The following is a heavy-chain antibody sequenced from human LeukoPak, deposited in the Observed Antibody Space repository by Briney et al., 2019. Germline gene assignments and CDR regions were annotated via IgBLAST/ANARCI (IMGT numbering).Heavy chain of an antibody. D-gene: IGHD2-15*01. CDR3: ARLPRGYCSGGSCYTRYYCYYYMDV. V-gene: IGHV4-34*01. J-gene: IGHJ6*03. CDR1: GGSFSGYY. Sequence: SETLSLTCAVYGGSFSGYYWSWIRQPPGKGLEWIGEINHSGSTNYNPSLESRVTISVDTSKNQFSLKLSSVTAADTAVYYCARLPRGYCSGGSCYTRYYCYYYMDVWGKGTTVTISS. CDR2: INHSGST.